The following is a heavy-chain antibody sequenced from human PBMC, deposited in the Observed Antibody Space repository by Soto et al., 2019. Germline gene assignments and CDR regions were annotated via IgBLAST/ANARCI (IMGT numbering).Heavy chain of an antibody. D-gene: IGHD6-13*01. CDR2: INPNSGGT. V-gene: IGHV1-2*04. J-gene: IGHJ4*02. CDR3: ARVDRYSSSWLHFDY. CDR1: GYTFTGYY. Sequence: VASVKVSCKASGYTFTGYYMHWVRQAPGQGLEWMGWINPNSGGTNYAQKFQGWVTMTRDTSISTAYMELSRLRSDDTAVYYCARVDRYSSSWLHFDYWGQGTLVT.